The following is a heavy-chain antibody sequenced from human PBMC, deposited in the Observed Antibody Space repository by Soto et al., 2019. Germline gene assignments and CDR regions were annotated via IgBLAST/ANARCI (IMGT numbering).Heavy chain of an antibody. D-gene: IGHD3-9*01. CDR1: GGTFSSCA. CDR3: ARRVLRYFDWPHNYYYGMDV. J-gene: IGHJ6*02. V-gene: IGHV1-69*13. Sequence: ASVKVSCKASGGTFSSCAISCVRQAPGQGLEWMGGIIPIFGTANYAQKFQGRVTITADESTSTAYMELSSLRSEDTAVYYCARRVLRYFDWPHNYYYGMDVWGQGTTVTVSS. CDR2: IIPIFGTA.